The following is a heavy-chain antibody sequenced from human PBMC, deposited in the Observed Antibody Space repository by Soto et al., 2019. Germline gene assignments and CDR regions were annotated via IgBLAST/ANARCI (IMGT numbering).Heavy chain of an antibody. V-gene: IGHV3-23*01. CDR1: GFTFSNYA. J-gene: IGHJ4*02. Sequence: VQLLESGGGLVQPGGSLRLSCAASGFTFSNYAMSWVRQTPGKGLEWVSTISGGGGNTYYPDSVKGRFTISRDNSKDTVYLPMNSLRAEDTAIYYCAKERLGRGADYWGQGALVTVTS. CDR2: ISGGGGNT. CDR3: AKERLGRGADY.